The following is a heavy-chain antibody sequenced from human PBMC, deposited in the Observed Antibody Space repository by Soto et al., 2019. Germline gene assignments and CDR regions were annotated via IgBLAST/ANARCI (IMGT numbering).Heavy chain of an antibody. D-gene: IGHD3-10*01. CDR1: GGSISSDDYY. J-gene: IGHJ4*02. CDR3: ARDNMVRGLFDY. Sequence: SETLSLTCTVSGGSISSDDYYWSWIRQPPGKGLEWIGYTYYSGSTDYNPSLKSRVTILVDTSKNQYSLKMSAVTAVDTAVYYCARDNMVRGLFDYWGQGTLVTVSS. V-gene: IGHV4-30-4*01. CDR2: TYYSGST.